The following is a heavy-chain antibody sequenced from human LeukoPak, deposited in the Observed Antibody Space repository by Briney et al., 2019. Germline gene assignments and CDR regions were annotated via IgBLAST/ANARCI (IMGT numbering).Heavy chain of an antibody. J-gene: IGHJ4*02. CDR1: GYSFTSYW. CDR3: ARRGEAMDPFDY. Sequence: GESLKISCKDSGYSFTSYWIGWVRQMPGKGLEWMGVIYPGDSDTRYSPSFQGQVTISADKSINTAYLQWSSLKASDTAIYYCARRGEAMDPFDYWGQGTLVTVSS. V-gene: IGHV5-51*01. D-gene: IGHD5-18*01. CDR2: IYPGDSDT.